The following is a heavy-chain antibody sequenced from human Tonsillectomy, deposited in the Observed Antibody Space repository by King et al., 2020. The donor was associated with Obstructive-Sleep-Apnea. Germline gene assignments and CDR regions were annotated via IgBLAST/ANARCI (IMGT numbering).Heavy chain of an antibody. D-gene: IGHD4-17*01. J-gene: IGHJ4*02. V-gene: IGHV3-30*04. CDR1: GFTFSTYE. CDR3: ATYGDYPGSSFDY. CDR2: ISYDGSDK. Sequence: VQLVEAGGGVVQPGRSLRLSCAASGFTFSTYEMHWVRQATGKGLEWVAVISYDGSDKYYADSGKGRFTISRDNSKNTLSLQMNSLTTEDTAVFYCATYGDYPGSSFDYWGQGTLVTVSS.